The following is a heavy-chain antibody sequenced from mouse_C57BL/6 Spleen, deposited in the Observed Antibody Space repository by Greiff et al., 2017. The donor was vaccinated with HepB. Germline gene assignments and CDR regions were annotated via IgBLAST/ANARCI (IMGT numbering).Heavy chain of an antibody. CDR3: AGYGYDGFAY. V-gene: IGHV1-59*01. CDR1: GYTFTSYW. J-gene: IGHJ3*01. Sequence: QVQLQQPGAELVRPGTSVKLSCKASGYTFTSYWMHWVKQRPGQGLEWIGVIDPSDSYTNYNQKFKGKATLTVDTSSSTAYMHLSSLTSADSAVYYCAGYGYDGFAYWGQGTLVTVSA. D-gene: IGHD2-2*01. CDR2: IDPSDSYT.